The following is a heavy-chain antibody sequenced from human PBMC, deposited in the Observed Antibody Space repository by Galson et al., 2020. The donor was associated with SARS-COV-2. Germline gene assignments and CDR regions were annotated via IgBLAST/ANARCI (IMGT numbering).Heavy chain of an antibody. V-gene: IGHV3-30*03. CDR3: ARELGGGYSLDY. CDR1: GFTFSSYG. D-gene: IGHD1-26*01. J-gene: IGHJ4*02. Sequence: GESLKISCAASGFTFSSYGMHWVRQAPGKGLEWVAVISYDGSNKYYADSVKGRFTISRDNSKNTLYLQMNSLRAEDTAVYYCARELGGGYSLDYWGQGTLVTVSS. CDR2: ISYDGSNK.